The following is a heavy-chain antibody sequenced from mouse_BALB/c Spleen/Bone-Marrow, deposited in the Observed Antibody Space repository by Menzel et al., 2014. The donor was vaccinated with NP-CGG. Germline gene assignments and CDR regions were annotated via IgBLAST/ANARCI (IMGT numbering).Heavy chain of an antibody. V-gene: IGHV1-15*01. Sequence: QVQLQQSGAELVRPGASVTLSCKASGYTFTDYEMHWVKQTPVHGLEWIGAIDPETGGTAYNQKFKGKATLTADKSSSTAYMELRSLTSEDSAVYYCTSGGNFSTTVVVDFDYWGQGTTLTVSS. D-gene: IGHD1-1*01. J-gene: IGHJ2*01. CDR3: TSGGNFSTTVVVDFDY. CDR1: GYTFTDYE. CDR2: IDPETGGT.